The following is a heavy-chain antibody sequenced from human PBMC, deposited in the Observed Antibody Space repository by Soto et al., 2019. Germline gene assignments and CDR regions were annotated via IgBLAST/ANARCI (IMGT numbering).Heavy chain of an antibody. CDR2: IKASAE. Sequence: LRLSCTASGFTFSDYAMHWVRQAPGKGLEWVSSIKASAEHHADSVTGRFSISRDNSKNTLYVQMNNLRAEDTAVYYCAKDGGRFFNEFETWGQGTMVTVSS. D-gene: IGHD3-3*01. CDR1: GFTFSDYA. V-gene: IGHV3-23*01. J-gene: IGHJ3*02. CDR3: AKDGGRFFNEFET.